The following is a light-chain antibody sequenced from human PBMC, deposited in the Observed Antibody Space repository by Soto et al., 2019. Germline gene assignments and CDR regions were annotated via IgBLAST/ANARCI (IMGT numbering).Light chain of an antibody. V-gene: IGKV3-11*01. CDR1: QSVSSY. CDR2: DAS. Sequence: EIVLTQSPATLSLSPGERATLSCRASQSVSSYLAWYQQKPGQAPRLLIYDASNRATGIPARFSGSGYGTDFTLTISSLEPDDFAVYYCQQRSNWHPVYTFGQGTKLEIK. CDR3: QQRSNWHPVYT. J-gene: IGKJ2*01.